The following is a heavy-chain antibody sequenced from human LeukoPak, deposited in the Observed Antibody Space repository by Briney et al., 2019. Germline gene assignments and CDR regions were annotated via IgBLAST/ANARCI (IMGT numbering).Heavy chain of an antibody. Sequence: PGRSLRLSCTASGFTFGDYAMSWFRQAPGKGLEWVGFIRSKAYGGTTEYAASVKGRFTISRDDSKSIAYLQMNSLKTEDTAVYYCTRERYGGNSGGPYYYGMDVWGQGTTVTVSS. CDR3: TRERYGGNSGGPYYYGMDV. D-gene: IGHD4-23*01. CDR1: GFTFGDYA. J-gene: IGHJ6*02. V-gene: IGHV3-49*03. CDR2: IRSKAYGGTT.